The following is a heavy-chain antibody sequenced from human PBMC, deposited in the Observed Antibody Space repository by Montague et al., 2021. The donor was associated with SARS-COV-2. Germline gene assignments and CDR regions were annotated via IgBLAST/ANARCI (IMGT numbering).Heavy chain of an antibody. V-gene: IGHV3-11*01. CDR3: GRDAKATVY. D-gene: IGHD1-1*01. Sequence: SLRLSRAASGFIFSDYYMTWVRQAPGKGLEWVSYISSSGTFIYYXDSLKGRFTISRDNAKNSLYLQMNSLTAEDTAVYYCGRDAKATVYWGQGTLVTVSS. CDR2: ISSSGTFI. J-gene: IGHJ4*02. CDR1: GFIFSDYY.